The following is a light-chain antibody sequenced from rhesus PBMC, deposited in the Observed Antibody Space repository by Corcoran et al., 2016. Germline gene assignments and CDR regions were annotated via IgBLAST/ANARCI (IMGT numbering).Light chain of an antibody. CDR2: KAS. V-gene: IGKV1-22*01. Sequence: DIQMTQSPSSLSASVGDTVTITCRASQGISSWLAWYQQKPGKAPKLLNYKASSLQSGVPSRFCGRGSGTDFTITISSLQSEDFATYYCQQYSSRPWTFGQGTKVEI. J-gene: IGKJ1*01. CDR3: QQYSSRPWT. CDR1: QGISSW.